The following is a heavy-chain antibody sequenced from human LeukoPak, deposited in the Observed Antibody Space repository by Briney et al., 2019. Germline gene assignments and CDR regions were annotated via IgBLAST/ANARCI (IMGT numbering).Heavy chain of an antibody. CDR2: TYYRSKWYN. V-gene: IGHV6-1*01. CDR3: ARDWYSSGWSSAEYFQH. D-gene: IGHD6-19*01. Sequence: SQTLSLTCAISGAXVSSNSAAWNWIRQSPSRGLDWSSRTYYRSKWYNDYAVSVKSRITINPATSKNQFSLQLNSVTAEDTAVYYCARDWYSSGWSSAEYFQHWGQGTLVTVSS. CDR1: GAXVSSNSAA. J-gene: IGHJ1*01.